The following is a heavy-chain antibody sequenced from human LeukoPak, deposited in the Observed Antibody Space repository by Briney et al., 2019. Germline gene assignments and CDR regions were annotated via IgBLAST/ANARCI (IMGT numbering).Heavy chain of an antibody. CDR3: AKVANQLEYYYYYYMDV. CDR2: ISSSSSYI. Sequence: PGGSLRLSCAASGFTFSSYSMNWVRQAPGKGLEWVSSISSSSSYIYYADSVKGRFTISRDSAKNSLYLQMNSLRAEDTAVYYCAKVANQLEYYYYYYMDVWGKGTTVTISS. V-gene: IGHV3-21*01. CDR1: GFTFSSYS. J-gene: IGHJ6*03. D-gene: IGHD2-2*01.